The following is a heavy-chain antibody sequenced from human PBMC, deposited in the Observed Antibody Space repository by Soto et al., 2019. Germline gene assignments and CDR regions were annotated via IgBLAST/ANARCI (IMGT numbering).Heavy chain of an antibody. CDR1: GASISGFY. V-gene: IGHV4-4*07. CDR2: IYATGTT. J-gene: IGHJ5*02. Sequence: SETLSLTCTVSGASISGFYWSWIRKSAGKGLEWIGRIYATGTTDYNPPLKSRVMMSVDTSKKQFSLKLRSVTAADTAVYYCVRDGTKTLRDWFNPWGQGISVTVSS. D-gene: IGHD1-1*01. CDR3: VRDGTKTLRDWFNP.